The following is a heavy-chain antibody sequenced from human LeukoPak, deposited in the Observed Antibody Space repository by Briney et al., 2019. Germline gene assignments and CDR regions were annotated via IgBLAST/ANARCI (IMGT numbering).Heavy chain of an antibody. J-gene: IGHJ3*02. CDR1: GFTFSSYG. V-gene: IGHV3-30*18. CDR3: AKPRRDYDTPDAFDI. D-gene: IGHD3-9*01. CDR2: ISYDGSNK. Sequence: GGSLRLSCAASGFTFSSYGMHWVRQAPGKGLEWVAVISYDGSNKYYADSVKGRFTISRDNSKNTLYLQMNSLRAEDTAVYYCAKPRRDYDTPDAFDIWGQGTMVTVSS.